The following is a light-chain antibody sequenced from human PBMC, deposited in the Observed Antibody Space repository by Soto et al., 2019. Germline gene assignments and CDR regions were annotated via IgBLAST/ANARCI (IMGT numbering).Light chain of an antibody. CDR2: GVS. CDR1: QSVCDTF. Sequence: EIGLRQYPGTRCLSSGEKATLSCRASQSVCDTFLSWYQQKPGLAPRLLIYGVSSRATGIPDRFIGSGSGTEFILTISRLEPDDFAIYHCHQHGGSPETFGQGTKVDIK. J-gene: IGKJ1*01. V-gene: IGKV3-20*01. CDR3: HQHGGSPET.